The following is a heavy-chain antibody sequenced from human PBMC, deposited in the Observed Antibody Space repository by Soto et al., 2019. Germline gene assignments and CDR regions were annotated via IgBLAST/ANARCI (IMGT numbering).Heavy chain of an antibody. V-gene: IGHV3-30*18. D-gene: IGHD6-13*01. CDR1: GFTFSSYG. J-gene: IGHJ4*02. Sequence: GGSLRLSCAASGFTFSSYGMHWVRQAPGKGLEWVAVISYDGSNKYYADSVKGRFTIPRDNSKNTLYLQMNSLRAEDTAVYYCAKDDGYSSSWYVDYWGQGTLVTVSS. CDR2: ISYDGSNK. CDR3: AKDDGYSSSWYVDY.